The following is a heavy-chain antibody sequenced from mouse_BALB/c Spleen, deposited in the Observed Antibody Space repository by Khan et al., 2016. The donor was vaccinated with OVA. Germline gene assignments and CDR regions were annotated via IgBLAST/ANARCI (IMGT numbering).Heavy chain of an antibody. Sequence: VQLQQSGAELVRPGALVKLSCKASGFNIKDYYIHWVKQRPEQGLEWIGWIDPENGNTIYDPKFQGKASIAADTSSNKAYLKLSSLTSEDTSVYYCARDGYSPWFAYWGQGTLGTVSA. CDR1: GFNIKDYY. D-gene: IGHD2-3*01. J-gene: IGHJ3*01. CDR3: ARDGYSPWFAY. V-gene: IGHV14-1*02. CDR2: IDPENGNT.